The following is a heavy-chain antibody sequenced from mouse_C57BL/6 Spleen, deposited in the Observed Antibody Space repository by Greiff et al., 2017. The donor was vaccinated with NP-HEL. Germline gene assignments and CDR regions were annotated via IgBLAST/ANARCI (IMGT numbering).Heavy chain of an antibody. J-gene: IGHJ4*01. CDR1: GYTFTDYY. CDR3: AKNYDYDEYYAMDY. V-gene: IGHV1-75*01. Sequence: QVQLQQSGPELVKPGASVKISCKASGYTFTDYYINWVKQRPGQGLEWIGWIFPGSGSTYYNEKFKGKATLTVDKSSSTAYMLLSSLTSEDSAVYFGAKNYDYDEYYAMDYWGQGTSVTVSS. CDR2: IFPGSGST. D-gene: IGHD2-4*01.